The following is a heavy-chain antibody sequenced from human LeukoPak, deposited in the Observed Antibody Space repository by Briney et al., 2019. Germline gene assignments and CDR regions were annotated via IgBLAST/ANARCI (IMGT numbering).Heavy chain of an antibody. CDR3: ARRMAALGAFDI. J-gene: IGHJ3*02. D-gene: IGHD2-15*01. CDR2: IYPGDSET. V-gene: IGHV5-51*01. CDR1: GYSFTSYW. Sequence: GESLKISCRGSGYSFTSYWIAWVRQMPGKGLEWMGIIYPGDSETRYSPSFQGQVTISADKSISTAYLQWSSLKASDTAMYYCARRMAALGAFDIWGQGTMVTVSS.